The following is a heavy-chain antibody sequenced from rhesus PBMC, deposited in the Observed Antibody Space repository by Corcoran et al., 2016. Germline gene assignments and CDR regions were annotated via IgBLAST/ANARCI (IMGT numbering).Heavy chain of an antibody. CDR2: IRIGGGT. V-gene: IGHV3-132*01. Sequence: VEQLVESWVGLLQPGSSVRFSCAASAFYFRRFAIHWVSQAPGKGLEWVSGIRIGGGTYYPDAVKGRFTIARDNAKNSLYRQMNSLRAEDTAVYYCARDCGVYYYDSYFDCWGQGVLVTVAS. CDR3: ARDCGVYYYDSYFDC. D-gene: IGHD3-28*01. J-gene: IGHJ4*01. CDR1: AFYFRRFA.